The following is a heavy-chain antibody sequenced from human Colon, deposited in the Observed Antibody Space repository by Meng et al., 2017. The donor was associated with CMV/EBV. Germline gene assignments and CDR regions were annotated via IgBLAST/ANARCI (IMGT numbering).Heavy chain of an antibody. D-gene: IGHD2-2*01. CDR3: AKEVVVVPAANFDY. Sequence: GESLKISCTGSGFTFSDYAMTWVRQAPGKGLEWVSAISGSGGSTYYADSVKGRFTISRDNSKNTLYLQMNSLRAEDTAVYYCAKEVVVVPAANFDYWGQGTLVTVSS. V-gene: IGHV3-23*01. CDR1: GFTFSDYA. J-gene: IGHJ4*02. CDR2: ISGSGGST.